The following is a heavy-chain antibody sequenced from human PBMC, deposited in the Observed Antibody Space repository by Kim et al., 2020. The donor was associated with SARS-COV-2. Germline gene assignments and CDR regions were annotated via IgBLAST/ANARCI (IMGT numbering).Heavy chain of an antibody. CDR1: GGSISSSSYY. CDR2: IYYSGST. D-gene: IGHD3-22*01. J-gene: IGHJ4*02. V-gene: IGHV4-39*01. CDR3: ARREAVVI. Sequence: SETLSLTCTVSGGSISSSSYYWGWIRQPPGKGLEWIGSIYYSGSTYYNPSLKSRVTISVDTSKNQFSLKLSSVTAADTAVYYCARREAVVIWGQGTLVTVSS.